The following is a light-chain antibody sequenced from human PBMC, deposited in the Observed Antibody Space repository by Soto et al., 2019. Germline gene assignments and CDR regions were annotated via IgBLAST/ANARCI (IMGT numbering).Light chain of an antibody. J-gene: IGLJ2*01. CDR2: EVS. CDR3: NSYAGSNHYVV. CDR1: SSDVGGYNY. Sequence: QSVLTQPPSASGSPGQSVTVSCIGTSSDVGGYNYVSWYQQHPGKAPKLMIYEVSKRPSGVPDRFSGSKSGNTASLTVSGLQAEDEADYYCNSYAGSNHYVVFGGGTKVTVL. V-gene: IGLV2-8*01.